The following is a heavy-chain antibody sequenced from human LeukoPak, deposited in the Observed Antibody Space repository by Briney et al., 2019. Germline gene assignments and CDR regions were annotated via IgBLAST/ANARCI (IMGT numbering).Heavy chain of an antibody. CDR3: AKLTNYDSSGFDP. J-gene: IGHJ5*02. V-gene: IGHV3-23*01. CDR1: GFTFSSNA. Sequence: GGSLRLSCAASGFTFSSNAMSWVRQAPGKGLEWVSAISGSGDSTYYADSVKGRFTISRDNSKNTLYLQMDSLRAEDTAVYYCAKLTNYDSSGFDPWGQGTLVTVSS. CDR2: ISGSGDST. D-gene: IGHD3-22*01.